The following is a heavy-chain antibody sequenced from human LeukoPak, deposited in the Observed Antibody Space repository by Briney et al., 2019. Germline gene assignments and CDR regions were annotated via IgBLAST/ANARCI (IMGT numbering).Heavy chain of an antibody. Sequence: SETLSLTCAVSGGSISSSNWWSWVRQPPGKGLEWIGEIYHSGSTNYNPSLKSRVTISVDTSKNQFSLKLSSVTAADTAVYYCARGGSRRNWFDPWGQGTLVTVSS. CDR2: IYHSGST. CDR1: GGSISSSNW. CDR3: ARGGSRRNWFDP. V-gene: IGHV4-4*02. D-gene: IGHD3-16*01. J-gene: IGHJ5*02.